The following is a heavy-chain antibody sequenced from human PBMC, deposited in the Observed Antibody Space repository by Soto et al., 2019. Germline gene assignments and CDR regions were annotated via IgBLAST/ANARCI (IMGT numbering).Heavy chain of an antibody. J-gene: IGHJ4*02. Sequence: EVQLVESGGGLVKPGGSLRLSCAASGFTFSSYSMNWVRQAPGKGLEWVSSISSSSSYIYYADSVKGRFTISRDNAKNSLYLQMNSLRAEDTAVYDCARDASDYYDSSGYYLGGNFDYWGQGTLVTVSS. D-gene: IGHD3-22*01. CDR3: ARDASDYYDSSGYYLGGNFDY. V-gene: IGHV3-21*01. CDR2: ISSSSSYI. CDR1: GFTFSSYS.